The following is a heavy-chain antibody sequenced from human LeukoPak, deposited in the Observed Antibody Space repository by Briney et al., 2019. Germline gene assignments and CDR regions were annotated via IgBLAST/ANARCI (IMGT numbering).Heavy chain of an antibody. J-gene: IGHJ4*02. D-gene: IGHD3-10*01. CDR1: GGSFSGYY. V-gene: IGHV4-34*01. CDR2: INHSGST. CDR3: ARWEEMVRGGGIDY. Sequence: PSETLSLTCAVYGGSFSGYYWSWIRQPPGKGLEWIGEINHSGSTNYNPSLKSRVTISVDTSKNQFSLKLSSVTAADTAVYYCARWEEMVRGGGIDYWGQGTLVTVSS.